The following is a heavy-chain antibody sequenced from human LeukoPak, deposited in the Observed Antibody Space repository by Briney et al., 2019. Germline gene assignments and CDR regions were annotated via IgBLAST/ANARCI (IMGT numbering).Heavy chain of an antibody. CDR3: ARGGWNKFDY. D-gene: IGHD3-22*01. J-gene: IGHJ4*02. V-gene: IGHV4-59*01. CDR1: GGSISSYY. Sequence: LSLTCTVSGGSISSYYWTWIRQPPGKGLEWIGYIYNSESTNYNPSLTSRVTISVDTSKNQFSLKLSSVTAADTAVYYCARGGWNKFDYWGQGTLVTVSS. CDR2: IYNSEST.